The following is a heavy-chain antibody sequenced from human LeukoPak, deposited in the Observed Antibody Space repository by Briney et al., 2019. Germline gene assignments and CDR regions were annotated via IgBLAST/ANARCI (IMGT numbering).Heavy chain of an antibody. CDR3: AHRRYYYDSSGYFVWVGWFDP. CDR2: IYWNDDK. D-gene: IGHD3-22*01. J-gene: IGHJ5*02. Sequence: SGPTLVEPTQTLTLTCTFSGFSLSTSGVGVGWIRQPPGKALEWLALIYWNDDKRYSPSLKSRLTITKDTSKNQVVLTMTNMDPVDTATYYCAHRRYYYDSSGYFVWVGWFDPWGQGTLVTVSS. CDR1: GFSLSTSGVG. V-gene: IGHV2-5*01.